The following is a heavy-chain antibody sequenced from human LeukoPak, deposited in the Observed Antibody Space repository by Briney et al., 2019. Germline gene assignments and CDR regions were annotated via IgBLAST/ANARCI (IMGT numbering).Heavy chain of an antibody. CDR1: GYSISSGYY. CDR2: IYHSGST. Sequence: PSETLSLTCTVSGYSISSGYYWGWIRQPPGKGLEWIGSIYHSGSTYYNPSLKSRVTISVDMSTNQFSLKMGSVTAADTAVYYCARVYFDSSGNYYPEAFHIWGQGTMVTVSS. CDR3: ARVYFDSSGNYYPEAFHI. D-gene: IGHD3-22*01. J-gene: IGHJ3*02. V-gene: IGHV4-38-2*02.